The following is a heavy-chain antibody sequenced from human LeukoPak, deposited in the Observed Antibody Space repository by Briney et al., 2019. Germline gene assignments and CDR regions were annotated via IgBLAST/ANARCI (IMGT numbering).Heavy chain of an antibody. CDR1: GFTFSSYS. CDR2: ISSSSSYI. V-gene: IGHV3-21*04. D-gene: IGHD6-13*01. Sequence: PGGSLRLSCAASGFTFSSYSMNWVRQAPGKGLEWVSSISSSSSYIYYADSVKGRFTISRDNAKNSLYLQMNSLRAEDTAVYYCARRGRIAAAGTETSFDYWGQGTLVTVSS. J-gene: IGHJ4*02. CDR3: ARRGRIAAAGTETSFDY.